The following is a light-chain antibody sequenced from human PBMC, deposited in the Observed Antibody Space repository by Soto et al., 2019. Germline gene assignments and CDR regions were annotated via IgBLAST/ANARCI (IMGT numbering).Light chain of an antibody. J-gene: IGLJ2*01. CDR3: TWWTTSTTMI. CDR1: RSDIGAYNF. Sequence: SALTQPASVSGSPGQSITISCTGTRSDIGAYNFVSWYQQHPGEVPKLRLYDVNVRPSGVSNRFSGSKSGNTASLAISGLQAEDEAEYYCTWWTTSTTMIFGGGTMLTVL. CDR2: DVN. V-gene: IGLV2-14*03.